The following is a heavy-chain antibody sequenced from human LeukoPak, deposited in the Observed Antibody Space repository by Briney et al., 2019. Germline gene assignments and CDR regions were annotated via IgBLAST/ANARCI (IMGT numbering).Heavy chain of an antibody. J-gene: IGHJ4*02. Sequence: GGSLRLSCTAAGFTFGDYAMSWVRQAPGKGLEWVGFIRSKAYGGTTEYAASVKGRFTISRDNAKNSLYLQMNSLRAEDTAVYYCARGLHLIDYWGQGTLVTVSS. V-gene: IGHV3-49*04. CDR3: ARGLHLIDY. D-gene: IGHD4-11*01. CDR2: IRSKAYGGTT. CDR1: GFTFGDYA.